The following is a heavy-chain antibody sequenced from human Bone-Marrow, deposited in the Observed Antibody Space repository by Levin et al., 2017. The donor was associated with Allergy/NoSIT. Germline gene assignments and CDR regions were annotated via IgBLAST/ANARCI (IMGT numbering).Heavy chain of an antibody. V-gene: IGHV3-53*01. CDR1: GFSLSRFY. Sequence: GGSLRLSCVASGFSLSRFYINWVRQAPGKGLEWVSVFEADGTTYFADSVKGRFAVSRDSSSNTMFLQLYNVTADDTAIYYCARGNIAVAGDAFDIWGQGTAVTVSS. CDR3: ARGNIAVAGDAFDI. CDR2: FEADGTT. J-gene: IGHJ3*02. D-gene: IGHD6-19*01.